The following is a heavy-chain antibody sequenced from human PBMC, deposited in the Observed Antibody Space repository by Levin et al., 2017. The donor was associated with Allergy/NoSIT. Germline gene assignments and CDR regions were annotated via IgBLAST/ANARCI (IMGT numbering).Heavy chain of an antibody. CDR3: ATDCSSTSCYRDVYYYYGMDV. CDR2: FDPEDGET. Sequence: ASVKVSCKVSGYTLTELSMHWVRQAPGKGLEWMGGFDPEDGETIYAQKFQGRVTMTEDTSTDTAYMELSSLRSEDTAVYYCATDCSSTSCYRDVYYYYGMDVWGQGTTVTVSS. D-gene: IGHD2-2*01. CDR1: GYTLTELS. V-gene: IGHV1-24*01. J-gene: IGHJ6*02.